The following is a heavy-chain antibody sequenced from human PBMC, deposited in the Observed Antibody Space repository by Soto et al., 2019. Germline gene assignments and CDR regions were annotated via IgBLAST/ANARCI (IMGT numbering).Heavy chain of an antibody. D-gene: IGHD3-9*01. Sequence: QVQLQESGPGLVKPSETLSLTATVSGASISNTGFYWGWIRQPPGKGLEWIGYIYSSGSTTYNSSLQSRVTISLDTSKNQVSLVLSSVTAADTAKYYCARTTGSRSLDVWGHGTMVYVSS. V-gene: IGHV4-61*08. CDR3: ARTTGSRSLDV. CDR2: IYSSGST. J-gene: IGHJ3*01. CDR1: GASISNTGFY.